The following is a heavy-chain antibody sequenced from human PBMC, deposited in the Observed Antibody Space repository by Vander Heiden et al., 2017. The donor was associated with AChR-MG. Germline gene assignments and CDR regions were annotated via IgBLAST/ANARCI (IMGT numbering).Heavy chain of an antibody. CDR3: ARLGSIAALGY. Sequence: EVQLVEPGGGLIQPGGSLRLSCAASGFTVSSNYMGWGRQAPGKGLEWVSVIYSGGSTYYADSVKGRFTISRDNSKNTLYLQMNSLRAEDTAVYYCARLGSIAALGYWGQGTLVTVSS. CDR2: IYSGGST. CDR1: GFTVSSNY. D-gene: IGHD6-6*01. V-gene: IGHV3-53*01. J-gene: IGHJ4*02.